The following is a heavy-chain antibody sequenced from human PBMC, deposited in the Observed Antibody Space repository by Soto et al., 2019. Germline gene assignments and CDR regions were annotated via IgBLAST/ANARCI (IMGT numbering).Heavy chain of an antibody. D-gene: IGHD3-9*01. CDR1: GFTFSSYG. V-gene: IGHV3-33*01. CDR3: ARVFDTYYFDS. Sequence: PGGSLRLSCAASGFTFSSYGMHWVRQAPGKGLEWVAVIWSDGNNKYYADYVKGRLTISRDNSKKTLYLQMNSLRAEDTAVYYCARVFDTYYFDSWGQGNMVTVSS. J-gene: IGHJ4*02. CDR2: IWSDGNNK.